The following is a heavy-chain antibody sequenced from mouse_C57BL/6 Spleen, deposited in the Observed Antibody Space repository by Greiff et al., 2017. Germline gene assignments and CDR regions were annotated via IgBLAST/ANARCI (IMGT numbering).Heavy chain of an antibody. Sequence: EVQLVESGGGLVQPGGSLSLSCAASGFTFTDYYMSWVRQPPGTALEWLGFIRTKANGYTTEYSASVKGRFTISRDNSQRILYLQMNALRAEDSATYYCARADYDGFDYWGQGTTLTVSS. J-gene: IGHJ2*01. CDR2: IRTKANGYTT. CDR1: GFTFTDYY. V-gene: IGHV7-3*01. CDR3: ARADYDGFDY. D-gene: IGHD2-4*01.